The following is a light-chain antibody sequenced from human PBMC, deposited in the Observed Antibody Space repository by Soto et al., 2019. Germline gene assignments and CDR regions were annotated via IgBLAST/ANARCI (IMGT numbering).Light chain of an antibody. CDR3: SSYTYFTPLAVL. J-gene: IGLJ2*01. V-gene: IGLV2-14*01. Sequence: ALTQPASVSGSPGQSITISCTGTSSDVGGYNYVSWYQQHPGKAPKLMIYEVSNRPSGVSNRFSGSKSGNAASLTISGLLAEDEADYYCSSYTYFTPLAVLFGGGTKLTVL. CDR2: EVS. CDR1: SSDVGGYNY.